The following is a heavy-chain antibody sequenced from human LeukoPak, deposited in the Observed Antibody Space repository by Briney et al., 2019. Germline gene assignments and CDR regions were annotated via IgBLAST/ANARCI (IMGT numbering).Heavy chain of an antibody. CDR1: GGSISSGGYY. V-gene: IGHV4-31*03. CDR2: IYYSGST. Sequence: SETLSLTCTVSGGSISSGGYYWSRIRQHPGKGLEWIGYIYYSGSTYYNPSLKSRVTISVDTSKNQFSLKLSSVTAADTAVYYCARGGSYCSSTSCLERYFDYWGQGTLVTVSS. CDR3: ARGGSYCSSTSCLERYFDY. J-gene: IGHJ4*02. D-gene: IGHD2-2*01.